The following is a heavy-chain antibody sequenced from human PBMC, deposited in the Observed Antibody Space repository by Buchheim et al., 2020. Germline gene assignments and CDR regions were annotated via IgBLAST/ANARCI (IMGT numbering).Heavy chain of an antibody. V-gene: IGHV1-46*01. J-gene: IGHJ4*02. D-gene: IGHD3-10*01. Sequence: QVQLLQSGAEVKRPGASVKLSCRASGYTFPTYYLHWVRQAPGQGLEWMGIISPGNGGTAYAQEFLGRVTMTRDTSMSTVYMELNSLTSEDTAVYYCARGNYDSGSPSPYFDYWGPGTL. CDR2: ISPGNGGT. CDR1: GYTFPTYY. CDR3: ARGNYDSGSPSPYFDY.